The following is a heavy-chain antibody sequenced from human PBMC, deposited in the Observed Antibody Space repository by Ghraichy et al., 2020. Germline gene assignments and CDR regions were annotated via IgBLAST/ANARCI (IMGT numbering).Heavy chain of an antibody. CDR1: GGSFSGYY. J-gene: IGHJ4*02. Sequence: SETLSLTCAVYGGSFSGYYWSWIRQPPGKGLEWIGEINHSGSTNYNPSLKSRVTISVDTSKNQFSLKLSSVTAADTAVYYCARSQYVGAAAGTFYFDYWDQGTLVTVSS. CDR2: INHSGST. V-gene: IGHV4-34*01. D-gene: IGHD6-13*01. CDR3: ARSQYVGAAAGTFYFDY.